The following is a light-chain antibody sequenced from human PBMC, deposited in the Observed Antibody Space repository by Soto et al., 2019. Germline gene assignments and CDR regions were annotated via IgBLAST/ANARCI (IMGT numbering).Light chain of an antibody. Sequence: QSALTQPASVSGSPGQSVTISCTGTSSDVGGYNYGSWYQHHPGKAPILLIYEVSTRPSGISSRFSGYKSGNTASLTISGLQAEDEAGYYCSSFTSNTTVIFGGGTKLTVL. CDR2: EVS. V-gene: IGLV2-14*01. CDR3: SSFTSNTTVI. J-gene: IGLJ2*01. CDR1: SSDVGGYNY.